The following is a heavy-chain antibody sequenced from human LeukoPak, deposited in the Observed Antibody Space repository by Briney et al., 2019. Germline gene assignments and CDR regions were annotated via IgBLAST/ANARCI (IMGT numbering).Heavy chain of an antibody. V-gene: IGHV4-34*01. J-gene: IGHJ4*02. CDR3: ARLDRRGYSYG. D-gene: IGHD5-18*01. Sequence: SETLSLTCAVYGGSFSGYYWSWIRQPPGKGLEWIGEINHSGSTNYNPSLKSRVTISVDTSKNQFSLKLSSVTAADTAAYYCARLDRRGYSYGWDQGTLVTVPS. CDR2: INHSGST. CDR1: GGSFSGYY.